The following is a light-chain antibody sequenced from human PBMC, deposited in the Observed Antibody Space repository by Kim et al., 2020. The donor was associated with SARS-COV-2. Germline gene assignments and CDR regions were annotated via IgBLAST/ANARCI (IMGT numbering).Light chain of an antibody. CDR2: SAS. J-gene: IGKJ1*01. CDR3: QKYDIVPRA. CDR1: QGISTY. Sequence: ASVGDRVTITCRASQGISTYLAWYQKKPVKPPVLLISSASNLQPGVPSRFSGTGSETDFSLTISSLQPEDVATYYCQKYDIVPRAFGQGTKVDIK. V-gene: IGKV1-27*01.